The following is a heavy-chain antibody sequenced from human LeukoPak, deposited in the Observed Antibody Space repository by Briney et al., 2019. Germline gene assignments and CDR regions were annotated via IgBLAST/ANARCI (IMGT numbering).Heavy chain of an antibody. CDR2: IYRDGTA. CDR1: GFSVSSNY. D-gene: IGHD3-10*01. V-gene: IGHV3-53*01. J-gene: IGHJ4*02. Sequence: VGSLRLSCAASGFSVSSNYMSWVRQAPGKGLEWVSLIYRDGTAYYADSVKGRFTISRGNSKNTVYLQMNSLRAEDTAMYYCATWAGAQGGQGTLVTVSS. CDR3: ATWAGAQ.